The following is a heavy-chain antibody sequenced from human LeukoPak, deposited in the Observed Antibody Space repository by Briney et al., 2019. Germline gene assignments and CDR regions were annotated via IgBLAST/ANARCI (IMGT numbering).Heavy chain of an antibody. D-gene: IGHD3-22*01. CDR2: IYYSGST. CDR3: ARYRRHDSSGYFGGRGAYFDY. V-gene: IGHV4-31*03. CDR1: GGSISSGGYY. J-gene: IGHJ4*02. Sequence: SQTLSLTCTVSGGSISSGGYYWSWIRQHPGKGLEWIGYIYYSGSTYYNPSLKSRVTISVDTSKNQFSLKLSSVTAADTAVYYCARYRRHDSSGYFGGRGAYFDYWGQGTLATVSS.